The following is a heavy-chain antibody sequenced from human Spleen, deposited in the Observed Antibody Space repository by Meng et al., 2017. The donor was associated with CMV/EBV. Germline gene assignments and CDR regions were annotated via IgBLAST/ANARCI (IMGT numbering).Heavy chain of an antibody. Sequence: GESLKISCAASGFTFKNYALHWVRQAPGKGLEWMALISYDGTYIYADSVKGRFTISRDNWKNTLYLQMNSLRAEDTAVYYCARDRGEDQLLFRYYHYYGMDVWGQGTTVTVSS. CDR3: ARDRGEDQLLFRYYHYYGMDV. J-gene: IGHJ6*02. CDR2: ISYDGTYI. CDR1: GFTFKNYA. V-gene: IGHV3-30*04. D-gene: IGHD2-2*01.